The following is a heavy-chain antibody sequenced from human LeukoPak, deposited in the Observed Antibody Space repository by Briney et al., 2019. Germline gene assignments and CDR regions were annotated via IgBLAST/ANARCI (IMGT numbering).Heavy chain of an antibody. CDR2: IKQDGNEK. V-gene: IGHV3-7*01. Sequence: GGSLTLSCAAPGFTFTNYWMSWVRQAPGTGLEWVAHIKQDGNEKYYVDSVRGRFTITRDNAKNSLYLQMNSLRAEDTAVYYCARGGTSGYSSSLHFWGGNYYFDYWGQGTLVTVSS. J-gene: IGHJ4*02. CDR1: GFTFTNYW. CDR3: ARGGTSGYSSSLHFWGGNYYFDY. D-gene: IGHD6-13*01.